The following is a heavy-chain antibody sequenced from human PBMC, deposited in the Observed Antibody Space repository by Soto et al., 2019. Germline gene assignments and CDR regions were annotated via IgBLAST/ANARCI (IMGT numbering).Heavy chain of an antibody. CDR2: ISYDGSNK. V-gene: IGHV3-30*03. CDR3: AGGQYYVDY. Sequence: VQLVESGGGVVQPGRSLRLSCAASGFPFSSYGMHWVRQAPGKGLEWVAHISYDGSNKHYTDSVKGRFTISRDNSKNMLYLQMSSLRAEDTAVYYCAGGQYYVDYCGQGTRVSVSS. D-gene: IGHD2-15*01. CDR1: GFPFSSYG. J-gene: IGHJ4*02.